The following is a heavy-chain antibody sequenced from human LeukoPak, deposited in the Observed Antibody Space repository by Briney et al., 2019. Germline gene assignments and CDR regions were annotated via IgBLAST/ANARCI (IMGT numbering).Heavy chain of an antibody. CDR2: IYYTGST. D-gene: IGHD4-17*01. CDR1: GDSISSSSYY. V-gene: IGHV4-39*01. CDR3: ARHEYGDCTHFDY. Sequence: SETLSLTCNVSGDSISSSSYYWAWIRQPPGKGLAWIGNIYYTGSTYYNPSLKSRVTISVDTSKNQFSLKLSSVTAADTAVYYCARHEYGDCTHFDYWGQGTLVTVSS. J-gene: IGHJ4*02.